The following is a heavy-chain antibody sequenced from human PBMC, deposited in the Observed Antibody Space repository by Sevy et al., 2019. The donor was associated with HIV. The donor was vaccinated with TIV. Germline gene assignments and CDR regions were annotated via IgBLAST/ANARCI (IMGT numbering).Heavy chain of an antibody. Sequence: GGSLRLSCAASGCTFSSYWMSWVRQAPGKGLEWVATIKHDGSEKYYVDSVKGRFTISRDNAKNSLYLQMNSLRAEDTAVSYCASWGLLGAAGLDSWGQGTLVTVSS. D-gene: IGHD6-13*01. J-gene: IGHJ4*02. V-gene: IGHV3-7*03. CDR2: IKHDGSEK. CDR3: ASWGLLGAAGLDS. CDR1: GCTFSSYW.